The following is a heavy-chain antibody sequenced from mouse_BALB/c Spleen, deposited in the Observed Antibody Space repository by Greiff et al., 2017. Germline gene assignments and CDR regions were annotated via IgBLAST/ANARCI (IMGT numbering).Heavy chain of an antibody. CDR2: ISSGGST. J-gene: IGHJ4*01. D-gene: IGHD1-1*01. Sequence: EVKLLESGGGLVKPGGSLKLSCAASGFTFSSYAMSWVRQTPEKRLEWVASISSGGSTYYPDSVKGRITISRDNARNILYLQMSSLRSEDTAMYYGARGGYGSSTYAMDDWGEGTSVTVSS. V-gene: IGHV5-6-5*01. CDR3: ARGGYGSSTYAMDD. CDR1: GFTFSSYA.